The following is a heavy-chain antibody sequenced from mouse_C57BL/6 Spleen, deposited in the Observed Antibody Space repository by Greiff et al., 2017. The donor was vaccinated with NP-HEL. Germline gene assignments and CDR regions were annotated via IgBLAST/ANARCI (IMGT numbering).Heavy chain of an antibody. Sequence: VQLQQPGAELVRPGSSVKLSCKASGYTFTSYWMHWVKQRPIQGLEWIGNIDPSDSDTHYNQKFKDKATLTVDKSSSTAYMQLSSLTSEDSAVYYCARSDSSGYDYAMDYWGQGTTVTVSS. CDR1: GYTFTSYW. J-gene: IGHJ4*01. CDR3: ARSDSSGYDYAMDY. D-gene: IGHD3-2*02. V-gene: IGHV1-52*01. CDR2: IDPSDSDT.